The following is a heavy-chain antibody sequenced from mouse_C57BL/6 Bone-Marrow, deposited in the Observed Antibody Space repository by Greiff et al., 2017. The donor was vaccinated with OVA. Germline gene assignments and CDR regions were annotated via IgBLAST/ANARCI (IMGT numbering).Heavy chain of an antibody. CDR3: AREGNYYYGSSYKFAY. J-gene: IGHJ3*01. CDR2: ILPGSGST. D-gene: IGHD1-1*01. Sequence: QVQLQQSGAELLKPGASVKLSCKATGYTFTGYWIEWVKQRPGHGLEWIGEILPGSGSTNYNEKFKGKATFTADTSSNTAYMQLSSLTTEDSAIYYCAREGNYYYGSSYKFAYWGQGTLVTVSA. CDR1: GYTFTGYW. V-gene: IGHV1-9*01.